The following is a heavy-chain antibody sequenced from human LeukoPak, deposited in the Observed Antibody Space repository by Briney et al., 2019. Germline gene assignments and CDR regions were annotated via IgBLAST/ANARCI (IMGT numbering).Heavy chain of an antibody. CDR3: ARDLVTVTKGFDI. CDR2: ISYTGST. V-gene: IGHV4-59*11. J-gene: IGHJ3*02. D-gene: IGHD4-17*01. Sequence: SETLSLTCAVSDDSFSSHYWTWIRQPPGKGLEWIGYISYTGSTNYNPSLKSRVTISIDTSKNQFSLKLTSVTAADTAVYYCARDLVTVTKGFDIWGQGTMVSVSS. CDR1: DDSFSSHY.